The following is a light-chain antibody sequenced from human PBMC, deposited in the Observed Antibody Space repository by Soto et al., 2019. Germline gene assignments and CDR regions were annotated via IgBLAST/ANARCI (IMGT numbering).Light chain of an antibody. CDR2: DVS. J-gene: IGLJ1*01. CDR1: SSDVGGFNY. Sequence: QSVLTQPRSVSGSPGQSVTISCTGTSSDVGGFNYVSWYQQHPGKDPKLIIYDVSERPSGFPDRFSGSKSGNTASLTISGLQADDEADYYCCSYAGTYTYVFGTGTKLTVL. V-gene: IGLV2-11*01. CDR3: CSYAGTYTYV.